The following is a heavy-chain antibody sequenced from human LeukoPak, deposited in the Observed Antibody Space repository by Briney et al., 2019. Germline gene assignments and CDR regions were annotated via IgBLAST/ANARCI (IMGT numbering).Heavy chain of an antibody. D-gene: IGHD6-19*01. CDR1: GGSISGYY. Sequence: PSETLSLTCTVSGGSISGYYWSWIRQPPGKGLEWIGCIYYSGSTNYNPSLKSRVTISVDTSKNQFSLKLSSVTAADTAVYYCVRPTAYSSGWSSAFDVWGQGTMVTVSS. CDR2: IYYSGST. V-gene: IGHV4-59*08. J-gene: IGHJ3*01. CDR3: VRPTAYSSGWSSAFDV.